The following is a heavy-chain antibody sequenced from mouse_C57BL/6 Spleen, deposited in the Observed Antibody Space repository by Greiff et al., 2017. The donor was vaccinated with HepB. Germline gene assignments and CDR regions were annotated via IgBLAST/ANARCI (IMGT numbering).Heavy chain of an antibody. Sequence: VKLMDSGAELVRPGTSVKVSCKASGYAFTNYLIEWVKQRPGQGLEWIGVINPGSGGTNYNEKFKGKATLTADKSSSTAYMQLSSLTSEDSAVYFCARSGSYGSSYRYFDVWGTGTTVTVSS. CDR2: INPGSGGT. V-gene: IGHV1-54*01. CDR3: ARSGSYGSSYRYFDV. D-gene: IGHD1-1*01. J-gene: IGHJ1*03. CDR1: GYAFTNYL.